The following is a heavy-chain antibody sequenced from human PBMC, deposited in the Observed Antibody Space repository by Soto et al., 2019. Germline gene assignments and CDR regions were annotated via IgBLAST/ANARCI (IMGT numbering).Heavy chain of an antibody. D-gene: IGHD6-19*01. J-gene: IGHJ5*02. CDR3: ARAPKVYGSSLAT. V-gene: IGHV1-2*02. CDR1: GYTITDNY. Sequence: VASVKVSCKASGYTITDNYLHWVRQAPGQGLEWMGWINPNSGGTNYAQTFQGRVTMTRDTSISTAYMELSRLRSDDTAVFYCARAPKVYGSSLATWGQGTPVTVSS. CDR2: INPNSGGT.